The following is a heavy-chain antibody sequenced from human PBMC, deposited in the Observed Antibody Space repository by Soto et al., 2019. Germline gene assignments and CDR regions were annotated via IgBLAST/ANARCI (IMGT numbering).Heavy chain of an antibody. CDR2: IGPYEGVT. CDR1: GYTFNDYG. CDR3: ARCYCSVGSCYTCWHFDL. J-gene: IGHJ2*01. V-gene: IGHV1-18*01. Sequence: QVQLVQSGDGVKKPGASVRVSCKASGYTFNDYGISWVRQAPGQGLEWMGWIGPYEGVTNHAQTFQGRVTMTVDTSTTTADMELRSLRSDDTALYYCARCYCSVGSCYTCWHFDLWGPGTLVTVTA. D-gene: IGHD2-15*01.